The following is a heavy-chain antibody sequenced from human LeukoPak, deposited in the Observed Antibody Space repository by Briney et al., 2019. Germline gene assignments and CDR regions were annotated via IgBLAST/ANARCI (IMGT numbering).Heavy chain of an antibody. CDR3: ARILEGSSSWYEGDWFDP. J-gene: IGHJ5*02. CDR1: GGSIGSYY. D-gene: IGHD6-13*01. Sequence: PSETLSLTCTVSGGSIGSYYWSWIRQPPGKGLEWIGYIYYSGSTMYNPSLTSRVIISVDTSKNQFSLNLSSVTAADTAVYYCARILEGSSSWYEGDWFDPWGQGTLVTVSS. CDR2: IYYSGST. V-gene: IGHV4-59*01.